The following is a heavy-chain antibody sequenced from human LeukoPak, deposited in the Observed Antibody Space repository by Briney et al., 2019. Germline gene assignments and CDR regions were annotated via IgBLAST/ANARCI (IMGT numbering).Heavy chain of an antibody. J-gene: IGHJ4*02. CDR2: INPNSGGT. CDR3: AKVPKLGCSGVSCYSAFDY. Sequence: GASVNVSFKASGYTCTAYYIHGVRQAPGQGREWMGWINPNSGGTDYVQKFQGRVTMTRDTSISTAYMELTRLTSDDAAVYYCAKVPKLGCSGVSCYSAFDYWGQGRLVTVSS. V-gene: IGHV1-2*02. CDR1: GYTCTAYY. D-gene: IGHD2-15*01.